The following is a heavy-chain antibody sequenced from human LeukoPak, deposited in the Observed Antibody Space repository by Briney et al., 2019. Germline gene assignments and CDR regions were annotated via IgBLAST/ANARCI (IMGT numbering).Heavy chain of an antibody. Sequence: SETLSLTCTVSGVSISSYCLSWLRQPPGKGLEWFGYIYYSGSTNYNLSPKSRVTISVETSKNQFSLKLSSVTAAAPAVYYCARGWDPTFFDYWGQGTLVTVSS. CDR2: IYYSGST. CDR3: ARGWDPTFFDY. J-gene: IGHJ4*02. CDR1: GVSISSYC. V-gene: IGHV4-59*01. D-gene: IGHD1-26*01.